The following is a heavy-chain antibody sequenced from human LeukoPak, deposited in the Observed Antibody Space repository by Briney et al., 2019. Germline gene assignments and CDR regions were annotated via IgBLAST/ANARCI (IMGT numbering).Heavy chain of an antibody. D-gene: IGHD3-22*01. CDR2: INPNSGGT. CDR1: GYTFTGYY. V-gene: IGHV1-2*02. J-gene: IGHJ4*02. CDR3: ATATYYYDSSGCGY. Sequence: ASVKVSCKASGYTFTGYYMHWVRQAPGQGLEWMGWINPNSGGTNYAQKFQGRVTMTRDTSISTAYMELSRLRSDDTAVYYCATATYYYDSSGCGYWGQGTLVTVSS.